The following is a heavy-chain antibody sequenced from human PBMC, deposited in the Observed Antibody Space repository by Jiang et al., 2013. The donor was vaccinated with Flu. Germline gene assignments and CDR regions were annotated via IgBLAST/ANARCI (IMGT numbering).Heavy chain of an antibody. Sequence: SFTAYYIHWVRQAPGQGLEWMGWINPNSGVTNYAQKFQGWVTMTRDTSISTAYMELSRLRSDDTAVYYCARENLGQFHYYDSSGYYRRWFDPWGQGTLVTVSS. V-gene: IGHV1-2*04. J-gene: IGHJ5*02. D-gene: IGHD3-22*01. CDR3: ARENLGQFHYYDSSGYYRRWFDP. CDR2: INPNSGVT. CDR1: SFTAYY.